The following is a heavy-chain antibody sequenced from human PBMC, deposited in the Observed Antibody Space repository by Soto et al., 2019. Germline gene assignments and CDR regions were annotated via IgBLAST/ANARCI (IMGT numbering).Heavy chain of an antibody. Sequence: ETLSLTCTVSGGSISSYYWSWIRQPPGKGLEWIGYIYYSGSTNYNPSLKSRVTISVDTSKNQFSLKLSSVTAADTAVYYCARVPYYDFWSAAFDIWGQGTMVTVSS. CDR1: GGSISSYY. J-gene: IGHJ3*02. CDR2: IYYSGST. D-gene: IGHD3-3*01. CDR3: ARVPYYDFWSAAFDI. V-gene: IGHV4-59*01.